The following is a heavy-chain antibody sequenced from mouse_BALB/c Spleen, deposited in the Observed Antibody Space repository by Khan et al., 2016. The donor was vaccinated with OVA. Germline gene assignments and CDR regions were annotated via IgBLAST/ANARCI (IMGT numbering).Heavy chain of an antibody. Sequence: QVQLKESGAELVRPGASVKLSCKTSGYIFTTYWIHWVKQRSGQGLAWIARIYPGTGSTHYNEKFKDKATLTADKSSSTASMQLRLKSEDSAVYFCARSDYGNTYAMVYWGQGTSVTVSS. CDR3: ARSDYGNTYAMVY. V-gene: IGHV1-76*01. J-gene: IGHJ4*01. CDR2: IYPGTGST. D-gene: IGHD1-1*01. CDR1: GYIFTTYW.